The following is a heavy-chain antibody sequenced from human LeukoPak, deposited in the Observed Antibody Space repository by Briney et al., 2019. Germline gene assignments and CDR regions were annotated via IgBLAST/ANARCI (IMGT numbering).Heavy chain of an antibody. CDR1: GFTFSSYW. Sequence: PGGSLRLSCAASGFTFSSYWMSWVRQAPGKGLEWVANIKQDGSEKYYVDSVKGRFTISRDNAKNSLYLQMNSLRAEDTAVYYCARFVRGGPNWFDPWGQGTLVTVSS. D-gene: IGHD3-10*02. CDR3: ARFVRGGPNWFDP. CDR2: IKQDGSEK. J-gene: IGHJ5*02. V-gene: IGHV3-7*01.